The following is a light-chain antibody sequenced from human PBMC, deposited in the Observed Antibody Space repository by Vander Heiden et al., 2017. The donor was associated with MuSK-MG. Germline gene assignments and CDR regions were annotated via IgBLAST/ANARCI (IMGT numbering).Light chain of an antibody. CDR1: SLRSYY. V-gene: IGLV3-19*01. Sequence: SSDLTQDPFVSVDLEQTVRITCQGDSLRSYYASWYQQKPGQAPLLVMYGQNKRPSGIPDRFSGSSSGNTASLIITGAQAEDEADYYCNSRDSSGDRFLFGGGTKLTVL. CDR3: NSRDSSGDRFL. CDR2: GQN. J-gene: IGLJ2*01.